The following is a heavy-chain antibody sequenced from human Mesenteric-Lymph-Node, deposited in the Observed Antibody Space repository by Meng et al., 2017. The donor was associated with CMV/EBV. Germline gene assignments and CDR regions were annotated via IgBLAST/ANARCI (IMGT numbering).Heavy chain of an antibody. Sequence: VSGASLTGDSYHWTWIRQPPGKGLEWIGYTSNSGNTQYNPALDSRLTISADTSKNQFSLRLWSVTTADTAVYYCARGRWFGESAFDSWGQGALVTVSS. D-gene: IGHD3-10*01. CDR1: GASLTGDSYH. V-gene: IGHV4-61*01. CDR3: ARGRWFGESAFDS. J-gene: IGHJ4*02. CDR2: TSNSGNT.